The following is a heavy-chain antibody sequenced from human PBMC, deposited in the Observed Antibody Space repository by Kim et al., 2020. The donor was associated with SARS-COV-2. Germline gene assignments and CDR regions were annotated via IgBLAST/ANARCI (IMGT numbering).Heavy chain of an antibody. J-gene: IGHJ4*02. D-gene: IGHD6-25*01. V-gene: IGHV3-49*02. CDR2: GGTT. Sequence: GGTTEYAASVKGRFTISRDDSKSIAYLKMNSLKTEDTAVYYCTRASGLLDYWGQGTLVTVSS. CDR3: TRASGLLDY.